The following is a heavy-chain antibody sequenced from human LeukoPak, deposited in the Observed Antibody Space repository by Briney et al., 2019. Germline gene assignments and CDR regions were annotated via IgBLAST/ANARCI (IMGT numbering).Heavy chain of an antibody. Sequence: GGSLRLSCAASGFTVSTNYMNWVRQAPGKGLEWVSILYSGSSTYYADSVEGRFIVSRDSSKNTLSLQMNDLRAEDTAVYYCARVGDHFHWYLDLWGRGTLVTVSS. V-gene: IGHV3-53*01. CDR1: GFTVSTNY. CDR2: LYSGSST. D-gene: IGHD3-3*02. J-gene: IGHJ2*01. CDR3: ARVGDHFHWYLDL.